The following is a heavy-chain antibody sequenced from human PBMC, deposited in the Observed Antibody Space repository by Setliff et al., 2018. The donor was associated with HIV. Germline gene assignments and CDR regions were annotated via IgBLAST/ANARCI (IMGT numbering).Heavy chain of an antibody. V-gene: IGHV4-34*01. CDR2: INHSGGT. Sequence: SETLSLTCAVSGGTFSLHYYTWIRQSPLRGLEWIGEINHSGGTRYNPSLESRLTMSPDPSKNQFSLKLSSVTAADTAVYYCARDNSGYELALDYWGQGTLVTVSS. D-gene: IGHD5-12*01. CDR3: ARDNSGYELALDY. J-gene: IGHJ4*02. CDR1: GGTFSLHY.